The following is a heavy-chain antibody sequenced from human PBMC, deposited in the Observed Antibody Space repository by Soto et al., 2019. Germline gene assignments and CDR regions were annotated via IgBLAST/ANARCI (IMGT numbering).Heavy chain of an antibody. Sequence: QVQLVESGGGVVQPGRSLRLSCAASGFTFSSYGMHWVRQAPGKGLEWVAVISYDGSNKYYADSVKGRFTISRDNSKNTLYLQMNSLRAEDTAVYYCARDLVGATTHYYYGMDVWGQGTTVTVSS. CDR3: ARDLVGATTHYYYGMDV. CDR2: ISYDGSNK. V-gene: IGHV3-30*03. CDR1: GFTFSSYG. J-gene: IGHJ6*02. D-gene: IGHD1-26*01.